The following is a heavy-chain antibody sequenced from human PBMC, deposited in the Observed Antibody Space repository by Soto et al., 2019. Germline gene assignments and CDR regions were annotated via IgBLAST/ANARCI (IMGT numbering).Heavy chain of an antibody. CDR2: IYSGGST. Sequence: EVQLVESGGGLVQPGGSLRLSCAASGFTVSSNYMSWVRQAPGKGLEWVSVIYSGGSTYYADSVKGRFTISRHNSKNTLYLQMNSLRAEDTAVYYCARDHGELLWGGGWFDPWGQGTLVTVSS. V-gene: IGHV3-53*04. CDR1: GFTVSSNY. D-gene: IGHD1-26*01. CDR3: ARDHGELLWGGGWFDP. J-gene: IGHJ5*02.